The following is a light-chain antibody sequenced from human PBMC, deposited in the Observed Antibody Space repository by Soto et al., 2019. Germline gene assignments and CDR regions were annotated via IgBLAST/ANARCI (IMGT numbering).Light chain of an antibody. CDR3: QQSYSTPPWT. V-gene: IGKV3-11*01. Sequence: ESLLTQSPDTLYLSPGERATLSCRASQNISNYLIWYQQKPGQAPRLLIYGTSSRATGIPDRFSGSGSGTDFTLTISRLEPEDFATYYCQQSYSTPPWTFGQGTKVDI. CDR1: QNISNY. J-gene: IGKJ1*01. CDR2: GTS.